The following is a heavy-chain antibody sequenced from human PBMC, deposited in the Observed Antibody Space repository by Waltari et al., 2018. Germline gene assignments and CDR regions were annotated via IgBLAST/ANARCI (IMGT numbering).Heavy chain of an antibody. CDR3: ARQPPTTVPTPRSPFDT. V-gene: IGHV4-39*07. J-gene: IGHJ3*02. CDR1: GGSITTRSYH. Sequence: QPQLQESGPGLEKPSETLSLTCTVSGGSITTRSYHWAWLRQTPGKGLEWIGSIHIRGRTDNNPSRRRRVTMSVNTSNNQFSLKLTAGTAAETAVYYCARQPPTTVPTPRSPFDTWGQGTMVSVSS. CDR2: IHIRGRT. D-gene: IGHD4-17*01.